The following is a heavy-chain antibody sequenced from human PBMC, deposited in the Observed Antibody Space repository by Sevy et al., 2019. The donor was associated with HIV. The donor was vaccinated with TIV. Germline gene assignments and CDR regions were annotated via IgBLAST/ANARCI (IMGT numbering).Heavy chain of an antibody. J-gene: IGHJ4*02. CDR3: ARDRGEILHSAFDY. CDR1: GFTFTNYA. CDR2: ISYDGRNNK. V-gene: IGHV3-30*03. D-gene: IGHD3-16*01. Sequence: GGSLRLSCAASGFTFTNYAMNWVRQAPGKGLEWVAVISYDGRNNKYNVDSVKGRFTISRDNSKNTLFLQMNSLRAEDSAIYYCARDRGEILHSAFDYWGQGTLVTVSS.